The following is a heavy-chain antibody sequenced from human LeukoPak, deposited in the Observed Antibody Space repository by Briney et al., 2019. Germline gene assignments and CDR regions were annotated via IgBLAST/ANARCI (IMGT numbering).Heavy chain of an antibody. CDR1: GFTFSACA. D-gene: IGHD3-3*01. Sequence: GGSLRLSCAASGFTFSACAMHWVRQAPGKGLEWVAVISYDGNNKYYADSVKGRFTTSRDNSKNTLYLQMNSLRVEDTAMYYCASGGFYDFWSGYYTPFDYWGQGTLVTVSS. CDR2: ISYDGNNK. J-gene: IGHJ4*02. V-gene: IGHV3-30*01. CDR3: ASGGFYDFWSGYYTPFDY.